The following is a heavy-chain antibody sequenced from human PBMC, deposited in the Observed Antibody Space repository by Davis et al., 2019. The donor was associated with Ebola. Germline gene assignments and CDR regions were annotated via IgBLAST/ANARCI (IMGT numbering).Heavy chain of an antibody. CDR3: ASIYDSSGYFDY. Sequence: MPGGSLRLSCAVYGGSFSGYYWSWIRQPPGKGLEWIGYIYYSGSTNYNPSLKSRVTISVDTSKNQFSLKLSSVTAADTAVYYCASIYDSSGYFDYWGQGTLVTVSS. CDR2: IYYSGST. J-gene: IGHJ4*02. D-gene: IGHD3-22*01. V-gene: IGHV4-59*08. CDR1: GGSFSGYY.